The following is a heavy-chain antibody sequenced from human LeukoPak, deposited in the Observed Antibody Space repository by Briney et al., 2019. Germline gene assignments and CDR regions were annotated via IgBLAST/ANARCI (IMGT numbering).Heavy chain of an antibody. CDR2: ISTYNGDT. D-gene: IGHD3-9*01. CDR1: GYTFTRWN. CDR3: ARDLDWVFDL. J-gene: IGHJ2*01. V-gene: IGHV1-18*01. Sequence: ASVKVSCKASGYTFTRWNFSWVRQAPGQGLEWIGWISTYNGDTKYAQKFQGRVTMTTDTSTSTAYMELRSLTSDDTAVYYCARDLDWVFDLWGRGTLVTVSS.